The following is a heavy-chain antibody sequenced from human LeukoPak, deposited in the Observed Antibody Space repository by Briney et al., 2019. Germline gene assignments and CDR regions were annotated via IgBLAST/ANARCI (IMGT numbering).Heavy chain of an antibody. V-gene: IGHV1-69*04. D-gene: IGHD5-12*01. CDR1: GGTFSSYA. CDR2: IIPILGIA. CDR3: ARETDIVATTPPRGYYYGMDV. J-gene: IGHJ6*02. Sequence: SVKVSCKASGGTFSSYAISWVRQAPGQGLEWMGRIIPILGIANYAQKFQGRVTITADKSTSTAYMELSSLRSEDTAVYYCARETDIVATTPPRGYYYGMDVWGQGTTVTVSS.